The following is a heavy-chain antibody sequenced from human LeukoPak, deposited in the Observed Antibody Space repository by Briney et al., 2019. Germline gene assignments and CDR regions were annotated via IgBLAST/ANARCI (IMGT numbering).Heavy chain of an antibody. V-gene: IGHV3-7*01. CDR3: ARRFYGSGSYPEYYYYYYMDV. J-gene: IGHJ6*03. Sequence: QTGGSLRLSCAASGFTFSSYWMSWVRQAPGKGLEWVANIKQDGSEKYYVDSVKGRFTISRDNAKNSLYLQMNSLRAEDTAVYYCARRFYGSGSYPEYYYYYYMDVWGKGTTVTVSS. D-gene: IGHD3-10*01. CDR1: GFTFSSYW. CDR2: IKQDGSEK.